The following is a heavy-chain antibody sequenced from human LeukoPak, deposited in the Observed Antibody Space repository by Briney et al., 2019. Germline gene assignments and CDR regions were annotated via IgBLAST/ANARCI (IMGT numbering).Heavy chain of an antibody. J-gene: IGHJ4*02. V-gene: IGHV3-7*01. D-gene: IGHD4-17*01. CDR2: IKQDGSEK. Sequence: GGSLRLSCAASGFTFSSCWMSWVRQAPGKGLEWVANIKQDGSEKYYMDSVKGRFTISRDNAKNSLYLQMNSLRAEDTAVYYCARVGWAYGDYSPLDYWGQGTLVTVSS. CDR3: ARVGWAYGDYSPLDY. CDR1: GFTFSSCW.